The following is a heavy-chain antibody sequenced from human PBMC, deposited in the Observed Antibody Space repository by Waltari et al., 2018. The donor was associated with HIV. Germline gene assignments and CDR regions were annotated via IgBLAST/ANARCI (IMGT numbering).Heavy chain of an antibody. Sequence: QLQESGPGLVKPSETLSLIYNVSRDPIPKRQHYSAWITQTPGRGLEWMGTIYYNGAASYNPSLKSRLTISVDTTKNQFSLKLKSVTVADTAVYFCVRPNRRGLVGGRRTDGGFVDYWGLGIRVIVSS. V-gene: IGHV4-39*01. D-gene: IGHD2-15*01. CDR1: RDPIPKRQHY. J-gene: IGHJ4*01. CDR2: IYYNGAA. CDR3: VRPNRRGLVGGRRTDGGFVDY.